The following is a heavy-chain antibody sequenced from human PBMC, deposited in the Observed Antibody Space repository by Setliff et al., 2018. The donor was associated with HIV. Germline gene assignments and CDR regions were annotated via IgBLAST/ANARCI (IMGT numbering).Heavy chain of an antibody. D-gene: IGHD3-10*01. V-gene: IGHV3-23*01. CDR3: ASTGLLLPRFGASYYYYGMDV. CDR1: GFTFSSYM. CDR2: ISDSGGST. Sequence: GGSLRLSCAASGFTFSSYMMNWVRQAPGKGLEWVSGISDSGGSTYYADSVKGRFTISRDNSKNTLSLQMNSLRAEDTAVYFCASTGLLLPRFGASYYYYGMDVWGQGTTVTVSS. J-gene: IGHJ6*02.